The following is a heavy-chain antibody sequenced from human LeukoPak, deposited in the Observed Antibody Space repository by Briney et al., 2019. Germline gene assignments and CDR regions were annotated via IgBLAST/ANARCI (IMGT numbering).Heavy chain of an antibody. CDR3: AKGKGSTGWYD. CDR2: VSESGSGT. J-gene: IGHJ4*02. V-gene: IGHV3-23*01. D-gene: IGHD6-19*01. CDR1: GFTFSTYA. Sequence: PGGSLRLSCAASGFTFSTYAMSWVRQAPGRGLEWVSAVSESGSGTYYADSVKGRFTISRDNSKNTLYLQMTSLRAEDTALYYRAKGKGSTGWYDWGQGTLVTVSS.